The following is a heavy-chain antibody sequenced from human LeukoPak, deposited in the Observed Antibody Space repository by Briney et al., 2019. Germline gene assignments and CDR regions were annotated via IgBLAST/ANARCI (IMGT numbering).Heavy chain of an antibody. CDR2: VHSSPST. CDR1: GGSISSFSYY. D-gene: IGHD5-24*01. J-gene: IGHJ4*02. V-gene: IGHV4-39*01. CDR3: ARPRWLRGEYYFDY. Sequence: PSETLSLTCTVSGGSISSFSYYWGWIRQPPGKGLEWIRTVHSSPSTYYNPSLKSRVAVSMDTSKSRFSLKLTSVTAADTAVYYCARPRWLRGEYYFDYWGQGILVTVSS.